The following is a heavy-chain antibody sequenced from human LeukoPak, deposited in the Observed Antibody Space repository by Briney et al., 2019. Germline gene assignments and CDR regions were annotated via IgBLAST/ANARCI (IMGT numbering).Heavy chain of an antibody. CDR3: ARPYYGHSVGDAYDV. V-gene: IGHV4-59*01. J-gene: IGHJ3*01. CDR1: RVSINDYY. D-gene: IGHD4-17*01. Sequence: PSETLSLTCTVARVSINDYYWTWIRHPPGKGLEWIGYVSSTGNTNSNPSLRSRVSMSIDASKKQFSLRLNSVTAADTAVYYCARPYYGHSVGDAYDVWGQGTLVTVSS. CDR2: VSSTGNT.